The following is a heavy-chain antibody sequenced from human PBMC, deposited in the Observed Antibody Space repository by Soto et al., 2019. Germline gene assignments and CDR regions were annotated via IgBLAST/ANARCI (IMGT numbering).Heavy chain of an antibody. CDR1: GFTFSSYS. Sequence: EVQLAESGGGLVQPGGSLRLSCAASGFTFSSYSMSWVRQAPGKGLEWVSHISSSRSTIYYADSVKGRFTISRDNAKNSLYLQMNSLRDEDTAVYYCARDRESYYYFAYWGQGTLVTVSS. V-gene: IGHV3-48*02. D-gene: IGHD1-26*01. CDR3: ARDRESYYYFAY. CDR2: ISSSRSTI. J-gene: IGHJ4*02.